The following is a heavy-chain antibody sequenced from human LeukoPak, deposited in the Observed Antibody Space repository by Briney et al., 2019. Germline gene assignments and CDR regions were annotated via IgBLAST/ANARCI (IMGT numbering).Heavy chain of an antibody. Sequence: GASVKVSCKASGYTFTSYGISWVRQAPGQGLEWMGIINPSGGSTSYAQKFQGRVTMTRDTSTSTVYMELSSLRSEDTAVYYCAREPITGTTHYDYWGQGTLVTVSS. D-gene: IGHD1/OR15-1a*01. V-gene: IGHV1-46*01. J-gene: IGHJ4*02. CDR3: AREPITGTTHYDY. CDR2: INPSGGST. CDR1: GYTFTSYG.